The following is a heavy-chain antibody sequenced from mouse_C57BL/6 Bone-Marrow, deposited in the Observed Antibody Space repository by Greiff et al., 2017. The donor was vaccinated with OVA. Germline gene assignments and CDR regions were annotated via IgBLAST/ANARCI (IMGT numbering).Heavy chain of an antibody. CDR1: GFTFSSYA. V-gene: IGHV5-9-1*02. D-gene: IGHD1-1*01. CDR2: ISSGGDYI. CDR3: TRDDYYYGSRGAMDY. J-gene: IGHJ4*01. Sequence: EVKLQESGEGLVKPGGSLKLSCAASGFTFSSYAMSWVRQTPEKRLEWVAYISSGGDYIYYADTVKGRFTISRDNARNTLYLQMSSLKSEDTAMYYCTRDDYYYGSRGAMDYWGQGTSVTVSS.